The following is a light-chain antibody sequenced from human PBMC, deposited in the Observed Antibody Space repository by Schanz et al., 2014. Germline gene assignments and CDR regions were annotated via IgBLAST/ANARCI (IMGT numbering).Light chain of an antibody. Sequence: EIVLTQSPGTLSLSPGERATLSCRASQSISSASLAWYRQKPGQAPRLLIYDASNRATGIPARFSGSGSGTDFTLTISSLEPEDFAVYYCQQYGSLPRTFGGGTNVEIK. CDR3: QQYGSLPRT. CDR2: DAS. J-gene: IGKJ4*01. CDR1: QSISSAS. V-gene: IGKV3-20*01.